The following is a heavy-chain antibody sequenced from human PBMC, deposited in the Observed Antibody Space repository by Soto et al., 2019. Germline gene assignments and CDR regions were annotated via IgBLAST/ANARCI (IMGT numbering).Heavy chain of an antibody. CDR3: AASALYSSGPHDY. D-gene: IGHD6-19*01. CDR2: MNPNSGNT. J-gene: IGHJ4*02. Sequence: GASVKVSCKASGYTFTSYDINWVRQATGQGLEWMGWMNPNSGNTGYAQKFQGRVTMTRNTSISTAYMELSSLRAEDTAVYYCAASALYSSGPHDYWGQGTLVTVSS. V-gene: IGHV1-8*01. CDR1: GYTFTSYD.